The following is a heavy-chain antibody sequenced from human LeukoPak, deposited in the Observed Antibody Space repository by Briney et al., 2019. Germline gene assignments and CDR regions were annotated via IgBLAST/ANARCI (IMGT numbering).Heavy chain of an antibody. CDR3: ARGRYSSSWWVY. Sequence: SETLSLTCTVSGGSISSGGYYWSWIRQHPGKGLEWIGEINHSGSTNYNPSLKSRVTISVDTSKNQFSLKLSSVTAADTAVYYCARGRYSSSWWVYWGQGTLVTVSS. V-gene: IGHV4-31*03. CDR1: GGSISSGGYY. D-gene: IGHD6-13*01. CDR2: INHSGST. J-gene: IGHJ4*02.